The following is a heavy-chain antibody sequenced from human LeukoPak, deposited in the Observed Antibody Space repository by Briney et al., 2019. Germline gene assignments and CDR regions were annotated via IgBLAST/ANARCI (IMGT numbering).Heavy chain of an antibody. Sequence: GGSLRLSCAASGFTFSSYAMSWVRQAPGKGLEWVSAISGRGGSTYYADSVKGRVTISRDNSKNTLYLRMNSLRSADTAVYYCAKSLTYYDFWSGYYRDDDAFDLWAQGPMVTVSS. J-gene: IGHJ3*01. CDR1: GFTFSSYA. CDR2: ISGRGGST. CDR3: AKSLTYYDFWSGYYRDDDAFDL. V-gene: IGHV3-23*01. D-gene: IGHD3-3*01.